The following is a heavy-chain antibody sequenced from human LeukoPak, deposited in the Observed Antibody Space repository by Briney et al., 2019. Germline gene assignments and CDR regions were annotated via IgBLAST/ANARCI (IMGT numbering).Heavy chain of an antibody. V-gene: IGHV3-23*01. CDR3: AKTLGYCSSTSCSRPKYFQH. CDR2: ISGSDGST. J-gene: IGHJ1*01. CDR1: GFTFSSYA. Sequence: GGSLRLSCAASGFTFSSYAMSWVRQAPGKGLEWVSAISGSDGSTYYADSVKGRFTISRDNSKNTLYLQMNSLRAEDTAVYYCAKTLGYCSSTSCSRPKYFQHWGQGTLVTVSS. D-gene: IGHD2-2*01.